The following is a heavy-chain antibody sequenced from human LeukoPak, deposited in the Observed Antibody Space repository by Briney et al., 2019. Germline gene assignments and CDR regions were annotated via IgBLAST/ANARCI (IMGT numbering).Heavy chain of an antibody. J-gene: IGHJ4*02. D-gene: IGHD2-2*01. CDR1: GYTFSNYG. CDR2: ISTYNGNK. V-gene: IGHV1-18*01. Sequence: ASVKVSCKASGYTFSNYGISWVRQAPGQGFEWMGWISTYNGNKNYAQRFQGRVTMTEDTSTDTAYMELSSLRSEDTAVYYCATKVCSSTSCYGTYYFDYWGQGTLVTVSS. CDR3: ATKVCSSTSCYGTYYFDY.